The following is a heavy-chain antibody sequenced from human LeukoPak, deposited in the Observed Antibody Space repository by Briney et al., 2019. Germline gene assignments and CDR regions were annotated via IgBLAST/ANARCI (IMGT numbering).Heavy chain of an antibody. V-gene: IGHV4-59*01. CDR3: ARGSNNFDY. Sequence: SETLSLTCTVSGGSITSYYWSWIRQPPGKGLEWIGYIYYSGSTNYNPSLKSRVTISVNTSKNQLSLKLSSMTAADTAVYHCARGSNNFDYWGQGTLVTVSS. CDR2: IYYSGST. D-gene: IGHD3-10*01. CDR1: GGSITSYY. J-gene: IGHJ4*02.